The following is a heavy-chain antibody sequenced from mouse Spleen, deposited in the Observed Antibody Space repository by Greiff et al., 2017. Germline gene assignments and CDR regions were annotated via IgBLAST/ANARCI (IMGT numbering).Heavy chain of an antibody. D-gene: IGHD2-4*01. CDR1: GFTFSDYG. J-gene: IGHJ2*01. CDR3: ARHDDYDSFDY. Sequence: EVHLVESGGGLVKPGGSLKLSCAASGFTFSDYGMHWVRQAPEKGLEWVAYISSGSSTIYYADTVKGRFTISRDNAKNTLYLQMSSLKSEDTAMYYCARHDDYDSFDYWGQGTTLTVSS. V-gene: IGHV5-17*03. CDR2: ISSGSSTI.